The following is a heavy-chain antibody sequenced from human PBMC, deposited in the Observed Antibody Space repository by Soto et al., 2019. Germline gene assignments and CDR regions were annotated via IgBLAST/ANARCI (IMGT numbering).Heavy chain of an antibody. J-gene: IGHJ5*02. CDR2: IYYSGST. Sequence: QVQLQESGPGLVKPSQTLSLTCTVSGGSISSGGFYWSWIRHHPGKGLEWIGYIYYSGSTYYNPSLKSRVTLSVDTSKNQFSLRLSSVTAADTAVYYCASDPSGIAAEGGFDPWGQGTLVTVSS. D-gene: IGHD6-13*01. V-gene: IGHV4-31*03. CDR3: ASDPSGIAAEGGFDP. CDR1: GGSISSGGFY.